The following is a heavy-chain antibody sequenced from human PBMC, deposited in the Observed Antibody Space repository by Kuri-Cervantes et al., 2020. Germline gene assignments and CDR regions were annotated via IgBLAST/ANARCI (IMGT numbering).Heavy chain of an antibody. J-gene: IGHJ4*01. CDR2: IRSSGGTI. D-gene: IGHD3-9*01. V-gene: IGHV3-48*03. Sequence: LSLTCAASGFTFKNYEMHWVRQAPGKGLEWVSNIRSSGGTIYYADSVKGRFSISRDNAKNSLYLQMNSLKTEDTAVYYCTTGLTYHDIFTGYYTYTDEARDYWGQGTLVTVSS. CDR3: TTGLTYHDIFTGYYTYTDEARDY. CDR1: GFTFKNYE.